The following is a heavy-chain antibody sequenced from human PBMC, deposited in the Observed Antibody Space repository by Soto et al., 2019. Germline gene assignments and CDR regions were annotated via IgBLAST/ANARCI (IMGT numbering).Heavy chain of an antibody. CDR3: TRDASRDSSARGWFDP. V-gene: IGHV3-21*01. D-gene: IGHD6-13*01. J-gene: IGHJ5*02. CDR1: GFTFRSFT. Sequence: GESLRLSCAASGFTFRSFTMNWVRQAPGKGLEWVSTISSNSAYIYYTDALRGRFTISRDNAKNSLHLQTNSLRAEDTAVYYCTRDASRDSSARGWFDPWGPGTLVTVS. CDR2: ISSNSAYI.